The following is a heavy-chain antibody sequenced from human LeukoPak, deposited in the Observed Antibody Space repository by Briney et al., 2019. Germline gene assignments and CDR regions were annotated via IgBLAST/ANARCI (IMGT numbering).Heavy chain of an antibody. Sequence: SETLSLTCTVSGGSISSSNWWSWVRQPPGKGLEWIGEIYHSGSTSYNRSLKSRVTISVDKSKNQFSLKLSSVTAADTAVYYCARIGYNSGFTGGYWGQGTLVTVSS. D-gene: IGHD6-19*01. V-gene: IGHV4-4*02. CDR3: ARIGYNSGFTGGY. CDR2: IYHSGST. CDR1: GGSISSSNW. J-gene: IGHJ1*01.